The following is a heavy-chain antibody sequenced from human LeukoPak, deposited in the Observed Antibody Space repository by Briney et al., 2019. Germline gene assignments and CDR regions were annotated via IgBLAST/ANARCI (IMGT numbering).Heavy chain of an antibody. D-gene: IGHD3-16*02. V-gene: IGHV3-21*01. CDR1: GFTFSRYS. J-gene: IGHJ4*02. Sequence: GGSLRLSCAASGFTFSRYSMNLVRQAPGKGLEWVSSITSSSSYIYYAVSVKGRFTISRDNAKNSLYLQMNSLRAEDTAVYYCAREAFYDYVWGSYPRLFDSWGQGTLVTVSS. CDR2: ITSSSSYI. CDR3: AREAFYDYVWGSYPRLFDS.